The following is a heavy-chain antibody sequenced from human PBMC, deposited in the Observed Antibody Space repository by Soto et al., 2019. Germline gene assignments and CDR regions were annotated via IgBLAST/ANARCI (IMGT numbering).Heavy chain of an antibody. Sequence: LELTATGSGCLYTRYWISWVLQEPGRGLESMGRIDPSDSYTNYSPSFQGHVTISADKSISTAYLQWSSLEASDTAMYYCASHLADTIFGVVSYYYYGRDGWGQGTTVTVS. J-gene: IGHJ6*02. D-gene: IGHD3-3*01. CDR1: GCLYTRYW. CDR2: IDPSDSYT. CDR3: ASHLADTIFGVVSYYYYGRDG. V-gene: IGHV5-10-1*01.